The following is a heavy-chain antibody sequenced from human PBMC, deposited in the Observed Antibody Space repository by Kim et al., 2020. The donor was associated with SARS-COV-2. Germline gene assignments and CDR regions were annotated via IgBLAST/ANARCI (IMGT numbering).Heavy chain of an antibody. CDR1: GFTFSSYS. CDR3: ARPPGGYSDYDSGGLDY. Sequence: GGSLRLSCAASGFTFSSYSMNWVRQAPGKGLEWVSYISSRGTTIHYADSVKGRFTISRDNAKNSLYLQMDSLSDEDTAVYYCARPPGGYSDYDSGGLDYWGQGTLVTVSS. CDR2: ISSRGTTI. J-gene: IGHJ4*02. D-gene: IGHD5-12*01. V-gene: IGHV3-48*02.